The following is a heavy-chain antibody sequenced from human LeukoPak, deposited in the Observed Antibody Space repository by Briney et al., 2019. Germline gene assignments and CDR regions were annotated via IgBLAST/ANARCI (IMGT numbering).Heavy chain of an antibody. D-gene: IGHD3-22*01. CDR2: ISSSTSYI. J-gene: IGHJ4*02. CDR1: GFTFSIYS. V-gene: IGHV3-21*01. CDR3: ARDPHVVVAIEAVVDY. Sequence: GGSLRLSCAASGFTFSIYSMNWVRQAPGKGLEWVSSISSSTSYIYYADSVKGRFTISRDNAKNSLYLQMNSLRAEDTAVYYCARDPHVVVAIEAVVDYWGQGTLVTVSS.